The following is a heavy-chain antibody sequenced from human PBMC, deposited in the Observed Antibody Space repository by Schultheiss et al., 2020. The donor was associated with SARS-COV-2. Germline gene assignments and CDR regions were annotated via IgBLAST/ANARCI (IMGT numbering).Heavy chain of an antibody. CDR3: ARRGEMATIGWSFYGMDV. Sequence: ASVKVSCKASGYTFTSYGISWVRQAPGQGLEWMGRINPSSGGTNVAQNFQGRITMTRDTSVRTVYMELSRLTSDDTAVYYCARRGEMATIGWSFYGMDVWGQGTTVTVSS. D-gene: IGHD5-24*01. J-gene: IGHJ6*02. V-gene: IGHV1-2*02. CDR2: INPSSGGT. CDR1: GYTFTSYG.